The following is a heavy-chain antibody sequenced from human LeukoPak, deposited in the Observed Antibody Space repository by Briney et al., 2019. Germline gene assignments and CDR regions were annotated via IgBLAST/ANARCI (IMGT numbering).Heavy chain of an antibody. CDR2: IYYSGST. CDR3: ARGEGRSCWYFSVY. CDR1: GGSISSCY. D-gene: IGHD6-19*01. Sequence: SETLSLTCTLSGGSISSCYWRWLRQPPGKRLEWIGDIYYSGSTNYNPSLKSRVTISVDTSKKQFSLKLSSVTAADTAVYYCARGEGRSCWYFSVYWGQGTLVTVSS. J-gene: IGHJ4*02. V-gene: IGHV4-59*01.